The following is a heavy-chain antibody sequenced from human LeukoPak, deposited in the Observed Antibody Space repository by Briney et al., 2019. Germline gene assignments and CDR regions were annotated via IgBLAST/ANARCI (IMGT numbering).Heavy chain of an antibody. D-gene: IGHD3-22*01. CDR2: IIPIFGTA. CDR1: GGTFSSYA. Sequence: GASVKVPCKASGGTFSSYAISWVRQAPGQGLEWMGGIIPIFGTANYAQKFQGRVTITTDESTSTAYMELSSLRSEDTAVYYCARDSTYYYDSSGYYFGSYWGQGTLVTVSS. V-gene: IGHV1-69*05. CDR3: ARDSTYYYDSSGYYFGSY. J-gene: IGHJ4*02.